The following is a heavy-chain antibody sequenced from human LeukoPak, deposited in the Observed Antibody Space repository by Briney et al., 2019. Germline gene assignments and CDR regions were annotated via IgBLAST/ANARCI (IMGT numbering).Heavy chain of an antibody. Sequence: ASVKVSCKASGYTFTDFGISWVRQAPGQGLEWMGWINPNSGGTNYAQKFQGRVTMTRDTSISTAYMELSRLRSDDTAVYYCARALRGASGGDYFYYWGQGTLVTGSS. V-gene: IGHV1-2*02. CDR2: INPNSGGT. D-gene: IGHD3-10*01. CDR1: GYTFTDFG. CDR3: ARALRGASGGDYFYY. J-gene: IGHJ4*02.